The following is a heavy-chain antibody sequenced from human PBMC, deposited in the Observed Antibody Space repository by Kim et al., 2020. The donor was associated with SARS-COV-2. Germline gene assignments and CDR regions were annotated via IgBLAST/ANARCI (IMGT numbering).Heavy chain of an antibody. Sequence: GGSLRLSCAASGFTFSSYSMNWVRQAPGKGLEWVSYISSSSSTIYYADSVKGRFTISRDNAKNSLYLQMNSLRDEDTAVYYCASNPAAGKYYYYYGMDVWRQGTTVTVSS. J-gene: IGHJ6*02. CDR1: GFTFSSYS. CDR3: ASNPAAGKYYYYYGMDV. CDR2: ISSSSSTI. D-gene: IGHD6-13*01. V-gene: IGHV3-48*02.